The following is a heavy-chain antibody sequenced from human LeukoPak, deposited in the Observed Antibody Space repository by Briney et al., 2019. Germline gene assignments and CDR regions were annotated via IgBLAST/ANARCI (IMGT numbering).Heavy chain of an antibody. D-gene: IGHD6-19*01. CDR3: ARQRSVAGTSGIDY. CDR1: GDSISSSSYY. V-gene: IGHV4-39*01. CDR2: IYYSGST. J-gene: IGHJ4*02. Sequence: PSETLSLTCTVSGDSISSSSYYWGWIRQPPGKGLEWIGSIYYSGSTYYNPSLKSPVTISVDTSKNQFSLKLSSVTAADTAVYYCARQRSVAGTSGIDYWGQGTLVTVSS.